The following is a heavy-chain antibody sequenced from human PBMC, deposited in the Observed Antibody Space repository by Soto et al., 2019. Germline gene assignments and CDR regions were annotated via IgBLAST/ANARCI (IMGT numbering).Heavy chain of an antibody. Sequence: QVHLVESGGGVVQPGTSLRLSCAASGFTFSNYSIHWVRQAPGKGLEWVAVISKDGDTKYYAESLKGRFTISRDNSKNTLYLHMNSLRTEDTAVHYWARDWSVSNPGDWGQGTKVTVSS. V-gene: IGHV3-30-3*01. CDR1: GFTFSNYS. D-gene: IGHD3-3*01. CDR2: ISKDGDTK. CDR3: ARDWSVSNPGD. J-gene: IGHJ4*02.